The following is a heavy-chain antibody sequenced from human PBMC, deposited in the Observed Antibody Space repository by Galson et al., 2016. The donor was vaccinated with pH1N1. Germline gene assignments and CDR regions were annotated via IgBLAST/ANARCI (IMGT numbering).Heavy chain of an antibody. CDR1: GYTFTKYW. CDR3: ARHGDTYGRDAFDM. J-gene: IGHJ3*02. CDR2: IYPGDSET. D-gene: IGHD5-18*01. Sequence: QSGAEVKKPGESLKISCKGSGYTFTKYWIAWVRQMPGKGLEWMGSIYPGDSETRYSPSFQGQVTISADRSIGTAYLQLTSLKASDTAMYYCARHGDTYGRDAFDMWGQGTLVTISS. V-gene: IGHV5-51*01.